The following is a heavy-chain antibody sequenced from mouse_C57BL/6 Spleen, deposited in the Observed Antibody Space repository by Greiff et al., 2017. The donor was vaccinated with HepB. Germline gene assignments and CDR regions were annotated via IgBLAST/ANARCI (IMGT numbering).Heavy chain of an antibody. CDR1: GYTFTSYW. CDR3: AREWLLRYAMDY. J-gene: IGHJ4*01. V-gene: IGHV1-64*01. D-gene: IGHD2-3*01. Sequence: VQLQQSGAELVKPGASVKLSCKASGYTFTSYWMHWVKQRPGQGLEWIGMIHPNSGSTNYNEKFKSKATLTVDNSSSTAYMQLSSLTSDDSAVYYCAREWLLRYAMDYWGQGTSVTVSS. CDR2: IHPNSGST.